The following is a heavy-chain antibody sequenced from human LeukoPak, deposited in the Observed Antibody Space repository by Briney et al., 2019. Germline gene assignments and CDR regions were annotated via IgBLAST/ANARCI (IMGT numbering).Heavy chain of an antibody. CDR3: ASGSGSYRTPYYYMDV. D-gene: IGHD3-10*01. Sequence: GGSLRLSCAASGFTVSSNYMSWVRQAPGKGVEWVSVIYSGGSTYSVKGRFTISRDNSKNTLYLQMNSLRAEDTAVYYCASGSGSYRTPYYYMDVWGTGTTVTVSS. CDR2: IYSGGST. V-gene: IGHV3-53*01. CDR1: GFTVSSNY. J-gene: IGHJ6*03.